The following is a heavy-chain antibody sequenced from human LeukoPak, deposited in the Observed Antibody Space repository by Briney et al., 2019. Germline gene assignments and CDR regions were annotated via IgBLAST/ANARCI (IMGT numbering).Heavy chain of an antibody. Sequence: GASVKVSCKASGGTFSSYTISWVRQAPGQGLEWMGRIIPILGIANYAQKFQSRVTITADKSTSTAYMELSSLKSEDTAVYYCARAPGIAAIGAFDIWGQGTMVTVSS. CDR2: IIPILGIA. J-gene: IGHJ3*02. D-gene: IGHD6-25*01. V-gene: IGHV1-69*02. CDR1: GGTFSSYT. CDR3: ARAPGIAAIGAFDI.